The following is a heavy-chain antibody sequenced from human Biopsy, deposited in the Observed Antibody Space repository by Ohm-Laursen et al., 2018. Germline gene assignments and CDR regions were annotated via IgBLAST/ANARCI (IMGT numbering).Heavy chain of an antibody. CDR1: GGSISDSTYH. D-gene: IGHD2/OR15-2a*01. J-gene: IGHJ6*02. CDR2: IYYSGST. V-gene: IGHV4-39*07. CDR3: ARATNSTGWPYYYFYGMDV. Sequence: SDTLSLTCTVSGGSISDSTYHWGWIRQSPGKGLEWIGNIYYSGSTYYNPSLKSRVTISADRSKNQFSLKLTSVTAADTAVYYCARATNSTGWPYYYFYGMDVWGQGTTVTVSS.